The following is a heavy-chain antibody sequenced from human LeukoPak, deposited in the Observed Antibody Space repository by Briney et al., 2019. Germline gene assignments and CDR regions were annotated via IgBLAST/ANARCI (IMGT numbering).Heavy chain of an antibody. J-gene: IGHJ3*02. CDR3: ARGGYYYDSSGYPGGAFDI. CDR2: ISAYNGNT. V-gene: IGHV1-18*01. Sequence: ASVKVFCKASGYTFTSYGISWVRQAPGQGLEWMGWISAYNGNTNYAQKLQGRVTMTTDTSTSTAYMELRSLRSDDTAVYYCARGGYYYDSSGYPGGAFDIWGQGTMVTVSS. CDR1: GYTFTSYG. D-gene: IGHD3-22*01.